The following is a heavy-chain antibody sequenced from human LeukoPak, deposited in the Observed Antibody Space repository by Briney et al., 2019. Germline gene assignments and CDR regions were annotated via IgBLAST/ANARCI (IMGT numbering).Heavy chain of an antibody. V-gene: IGHV4-34*01. CDR2: INHTGST. D-gene: IGHD4-17*01. CDR1: GGSLSRYY. Sequence: SETLSLTCTVSGGSLSRYYWSWIRQPPGKGLEWIGEINHTGSTNYNPSLKSRVTMSVDTSKKQFSLKVNSVTAADTAVYYCAREYGDFDYWGQGTLVTVSS. CDR3: AREYGDFDY. J-gene: IGHJ4*02.